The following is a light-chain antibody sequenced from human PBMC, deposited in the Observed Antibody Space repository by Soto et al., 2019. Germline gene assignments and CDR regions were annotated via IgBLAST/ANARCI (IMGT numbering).Light chain of an antibody. CDR3: QQYCSTPYT. V-gene: IGKV3-20*01. J-gene: IGKJ2*01. CDR2: GAS. Sequence: EIVLTQSPGTLSLSPGERATLSCRASQSVSNNYLAWYQQRPGQAPRLLIYGASKRATGIPDRFSGSGSGTDFTLSVNRLAPEDVAVYYCQQYCSTPYTFGQGTKLEIK. CDR1: QSVSNNY.